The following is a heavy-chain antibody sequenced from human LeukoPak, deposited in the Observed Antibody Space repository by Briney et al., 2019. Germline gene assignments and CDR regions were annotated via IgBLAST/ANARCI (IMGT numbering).Heavy chain of an antibody. D-gene: IGHD2-2*01. Sequence: PGRSLRLSCAASGFTFSSYGMHWVRQAPGKGLEWVAVISYDGSNKYYADSVKGRFTISRDNSKNTLYLQMNSLRAEDTAVYYCAKELYRYYYYGTDVWGKGTTVTVSS. CDR1: GFTFSSYG. J-gene: IGHJ6*04. V-gene: IGHV3-30*18. CDR2: ISYDGSNK. CDR3: AKELYRYYYYGTDV.